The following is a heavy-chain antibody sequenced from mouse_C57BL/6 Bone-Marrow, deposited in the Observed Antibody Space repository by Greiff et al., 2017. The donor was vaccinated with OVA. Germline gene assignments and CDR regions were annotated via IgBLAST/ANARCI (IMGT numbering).Heavy chain of an antibody. J-gene: IGHJ4*01. CDR2: IYPGDGDT. D-gene: IGHD2-2*01. CDR3: ASIYYGYDGAMDY. V-gene: IGHV1-80*01. CDR1: GYAFSSYW. Sequence: QVQLKESGAELVKPGASVKISCKASGYAFSSYWMNWVKQRPGKGLEWIGQIYPGDGDTNYNGKFKGKATLTADKSSSTAYMQLSSLTSEDSAVYFCASIYYGYDGAMDYWGQGTSVTVSS.